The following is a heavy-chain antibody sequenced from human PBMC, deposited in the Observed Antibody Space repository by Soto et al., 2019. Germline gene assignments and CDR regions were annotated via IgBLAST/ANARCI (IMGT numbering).Heavy chain of an antibody. V-gene: IGHV1-69*06. CDR3: ARGCPTYSSSPLCYYYYGMDV. CDR1: GCTFSSYA. J-gene: IGHJ6*02. D-gene: IGHD6-6*01. CDR2: IIPIFGTA. Sequence: SVKVSFKASGCTFSSYAISCVRQAPGQGLEWMGGIIPIFGTANCAQKFQGRVTITADKSTSTAYMELSSLRSEDTAVYYCARGCPTYSSSPLCYYYYGMDVWGQGTTVTVSS.